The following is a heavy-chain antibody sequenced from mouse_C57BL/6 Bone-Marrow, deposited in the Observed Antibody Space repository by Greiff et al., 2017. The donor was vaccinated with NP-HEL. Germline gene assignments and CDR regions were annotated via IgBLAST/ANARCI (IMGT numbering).Heavy chain of an antibody. CDR3: ERALSFSYYGSSSVYYFDY. CDR2: IYPGDGDT. J-gene: IGHJ2*01. CDR1: GYAFSSSW. D-gene: IGHD1-1*01. V-gene: IGHV1-82*01. Sequence: VQLQQSGPELVKPGASVKISCKASGYAFSSSWMNWVKQRPGKGLEWIGRIYPGDGDTNYNGKFKGKATLTADKSSSTAYMQLSSLTSEDSAVYFCERALSFSYYGSSSVYYFDYWGQGTTLTVSS.